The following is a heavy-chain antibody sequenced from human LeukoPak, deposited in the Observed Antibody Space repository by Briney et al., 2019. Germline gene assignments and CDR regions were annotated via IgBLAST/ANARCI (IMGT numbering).Heavy chain of an antibody. J-gene: IGHJ4*02. Sequence: GGSLRHSCAASGFTFRSYGMHWVRQAPGKGLEWVAVIWYDGSNKYYSDSVKGRFTISRDNSKNTLYLQMNSLSAEDTAVYYCARRVARYYVDYWGQGTLVTVSS. V-gene: IGHV3-33*01. CDR1: GFTFRSYG. CDR2: IWYDGSNK. CDR3: ARRVARYYVDY.